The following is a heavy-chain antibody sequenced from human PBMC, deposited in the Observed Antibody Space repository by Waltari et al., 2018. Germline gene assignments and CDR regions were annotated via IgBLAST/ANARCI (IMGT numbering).Heavy chain of an antibody. D-gene: IGHD6-19*01. Sequence: DVQLLESGGGLVQPGGSLRLSCAASGFTFSSYRMNWVRQAPGKGLEWVSYISSSSSTIYYADSVKGRFTISRDNAKNSLYLQMNSLRAEDTAVYYCAREGRGSSGWYGGFDYWGQGTLVTVSS. J-gene: IGHJ4*02. V-gene: IGHV3-48*01. CDR3: AREGRGSSGWYGGFDY. CDR2: ISSSSSTI. CDR1: GFTFSSYR.